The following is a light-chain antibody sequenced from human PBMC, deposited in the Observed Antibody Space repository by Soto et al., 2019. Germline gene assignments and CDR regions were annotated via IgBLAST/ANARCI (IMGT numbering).Light chain of an antibody. J-gene: IGKJ2*01. V-gene: IGKV3-11*01. CDR2: DAS. CDR1: QSVSSY. Sequence: EIVLTQSPATLSLSPGERATLSCRASQSVSSYLAWYQQKPGQAPRLLIYDASTRATGIPARFSGSGSGTDFTLTISSLQPEDSAVYYCQQRSNWPHTFGQGTNLEIK. CDR3: QQRSNWPHT.